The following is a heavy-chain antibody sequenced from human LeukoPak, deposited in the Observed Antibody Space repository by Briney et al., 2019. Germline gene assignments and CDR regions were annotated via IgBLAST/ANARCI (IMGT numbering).Heavy chain of an antibody. J-gene: IGHJ4*02. CDR3: ARDLDYGDYPFDY. D-gene: IGHD4-17*01. V-gene: IGHV3-21*01. Sequence: PGGSLRLSCAASGFTFSSYSMNWVRQAPGKGLEWVSSISSSSSYIYYADSVKGRFTISRDNAKNTLYLQMNSLRAEDTAVYYCARDLDYGDYPFDYWGQGTLVTVSS. CDR1: GFTFSSYS. CDR2: ISSSSSYI.